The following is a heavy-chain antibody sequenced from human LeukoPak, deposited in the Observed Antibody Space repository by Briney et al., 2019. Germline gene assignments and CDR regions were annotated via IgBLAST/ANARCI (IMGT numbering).Heavy chain of an antibody. CDR3: ARVHYYDSSGYYK. D-gene: IGHD3-22*01. J-gene: IGHJ4*02. CDR1: EFTFSSHA. Sequence: PGGSLRLSCAASEFTFSSHAMSWVRQAPGKGLEWVSGFSGSGGSTYYADSVKGRFTISRDNSKNTLYLQMNSLRAEDSAVYYCARVHYYDSSGYYKWGQGTLVTVSS. V-gene: IGHV3-23*01. CDR2: FSGSGGST.